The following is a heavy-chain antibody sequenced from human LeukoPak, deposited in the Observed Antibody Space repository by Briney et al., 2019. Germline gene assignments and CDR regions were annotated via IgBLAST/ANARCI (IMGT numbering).Heavy chain of an antibody. CDR2: ISSSSSYI. CDR3: AREGDHGYCSSTSCYTG. J-gene: IGHJ4*02. V-gene: IGHV3-21*01. D-gene: IGHD2-2*02. CDR1: GFTFSSYS. Sequence: PGGSLGLSCAASGFTFSSYSMNWVRQAPGKGLEWVSSISSSSSYIYYADSVKGRFTISRDNAKNSLYLQMNSLRAEDTAVYYCAREGDHGYCSSTSCYTGWGQGTLVTVSS.